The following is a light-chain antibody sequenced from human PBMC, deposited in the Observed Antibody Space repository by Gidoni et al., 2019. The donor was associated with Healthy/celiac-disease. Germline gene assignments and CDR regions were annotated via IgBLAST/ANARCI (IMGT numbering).Light chain of an antibody. CDR3: QQYNNWPPWT. V-gene: IGKV3-15*01. CDR1: QSVSSN. J-gene: IGKJ1*01. CDR2: GAS. Sequence: EIVMTPSPTTLSVSPGERATLSCRASQSVSSNLVWYQQKPGQAPRLLIYGASTSATGIPARFSGSGSWTEFTLTISSLQSEDFAVYYCQQYNNWPPWTFGQXTKVEIK.